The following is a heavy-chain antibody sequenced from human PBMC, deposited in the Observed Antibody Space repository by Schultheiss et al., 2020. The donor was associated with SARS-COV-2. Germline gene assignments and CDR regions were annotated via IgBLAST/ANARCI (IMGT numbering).Heavy chain of an antibody. Sequence: GESLKISCAASGFTFSSYDMHWVRQAPGKGLVWVSRINSDGSSTSYADSVKGRFTISRDNAKNSLYLQMNSLRAEDTAVYYCARGPYWGQGTLVTVSS. CDR2: INSDGSST. CDR1: GFTFSSYD. CDR3: ARGPY. J-gene: IGHJ4*02. V-gene: IGHV3-74*01.